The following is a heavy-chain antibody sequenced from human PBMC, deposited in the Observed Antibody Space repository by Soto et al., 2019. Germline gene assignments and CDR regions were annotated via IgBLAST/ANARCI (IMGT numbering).Heavy chain of an antibody. CDR3: ARLERYVDRTGYLNG. J-gene: IGHJ4*02. CDR2: IYPGDSDT. V-gene: IGHV5-51*01. CDR1: GYDFDITW. Sequence: GESLKISCKGSGYDFDITWPAWVRQVPGKGLEWVGIIYPGDSDTRYSPSLEGQVTLSVDKSIKTAYLQWRSLKDSDTATYYCARLERYVDRTGYLNGWGQGTLVTVSS. D-gene: IGHD3-10*02.